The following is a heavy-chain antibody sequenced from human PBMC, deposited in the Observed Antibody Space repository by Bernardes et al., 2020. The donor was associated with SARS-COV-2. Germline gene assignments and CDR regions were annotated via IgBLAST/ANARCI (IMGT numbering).Heavy chain of an antibody. J-gene: IGHJ5*02. CDR1: GYTFTSYV. D-gene: IGHD6-19*01. CDR2: INVYSGHT. Sequence: ASVKVSCKASGYTFTSYVISWVRQAPGQGLEWMGWINVYSGHTNHAQKFQDRVTMTTDTSTSTAYMELRSLRSDDTARYYCARDSGTIAVDWFDPWGRGTLVTVAS. CDR3: ARDSGTIAVDWFDP. V-gene: IGHV1-18*01.